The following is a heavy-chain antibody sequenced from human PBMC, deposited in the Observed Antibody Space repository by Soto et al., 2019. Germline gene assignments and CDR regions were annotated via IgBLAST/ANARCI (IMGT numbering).Heavy chain of an antibody. CDR2: ISYDGSNK. V-gene: IGHV3-30-3*01. Sequence: PGGSLRLSCAASGFTFSSYAMHWVRQAPGKGLEWVAVISYDGSNKYYADSVKGRFTISRDNSKNTLYLQMNSLRAEDTAVYYCARGDYDSSGYYWVFDYWGQGTLVTVSS. J-gene: IGHJ4*02. D-gene: IGHD3-22*01. CDR1: GFTFSSYA. CDR3: ARGDYDSSGYYWVFDY.